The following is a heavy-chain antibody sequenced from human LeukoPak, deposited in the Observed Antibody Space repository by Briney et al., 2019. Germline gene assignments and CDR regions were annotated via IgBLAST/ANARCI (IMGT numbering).Heavy chain of an antibody. Sequence: MALETLSLTCTVSGGSISSYYWSWIRQPAGKGLEWIGRIYTSGSTNYNPSLKSRVTMSVDTSKNQFSLKLSSVTAADTAVYYCARVFKGPSSMVRGVPNWFDPWGQGTLVTVSS. CDR1: GGSISSYY. V-gene: IGHV4-4*07. CDR3: ARVFKGPSSMVRGVPNWFDP. CDR2: IYTSGST. D-gene: IGHD3-10*01. J-gene: IGHJ5*02.